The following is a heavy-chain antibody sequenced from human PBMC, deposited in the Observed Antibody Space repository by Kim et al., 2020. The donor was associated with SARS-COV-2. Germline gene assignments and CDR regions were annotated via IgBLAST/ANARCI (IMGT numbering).Heavy chain of an antibody. V-gene: IGHV4-34*01. D-gene: IGHD5-18*01. CDR3: ARGQDTAKVGY. Sequence: SETLSLTCAVYGGSLSGYYWSWIRQPPGKGLEWIGEIHPFGNTDYQTSLKSRITMSLDTSKNHFSLKLSSVTAADTAMYFCARGQDTAKVGYWGQGTLVTVSS. J-gene: IGHJ4*02. CDR2: IHPFGNT. CDR1: GGSLSGYY.